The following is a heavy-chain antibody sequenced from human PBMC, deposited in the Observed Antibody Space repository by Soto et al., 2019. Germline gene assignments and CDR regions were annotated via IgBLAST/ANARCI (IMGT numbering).Heavy chain of an antibody. CDR2: IPRIGSV. Sequence: QVLLQESGPGLVQPSGTLSLSCVVSGVFIRSNYYWGWVRQPPGKGLEWLGDIPRIGSVKYNPSLKSRVTISMDKSQNLFTVKVNPLTVADTEVYFGPRCFAWYGIDWWGQGTLVIVSS. J-gene: IGHJ4*02. CDR3: PRCFAWYGIDW. CDR1: GVFIRSNYY. D-gene: IGHD3-9*01. V-gene: IGHV4-4*02.